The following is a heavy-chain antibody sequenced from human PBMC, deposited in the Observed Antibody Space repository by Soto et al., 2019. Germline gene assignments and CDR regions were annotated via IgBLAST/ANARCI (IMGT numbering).Heavy chain of an antibody. CDR3: ARDSGDAFDI. V-gene: IGHV3-48*02. Sequence: GGSLRLSCAASGFTFSSYSMNWVRQAPRKGLEWVSYISSSSTIYYADSVKGRFTISRDNAKNSLYLQMNSLRDEDTAVYYCARDSGDAFDIWGQGTMVTVSS. CDR1: GFTFSSYS. CDR2: ISSSSTI. J-gene: IGHJ3*02.